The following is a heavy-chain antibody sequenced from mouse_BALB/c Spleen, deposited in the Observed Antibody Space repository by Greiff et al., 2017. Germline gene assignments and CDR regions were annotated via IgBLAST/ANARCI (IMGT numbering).Heavy chain of an antibody. CDR3: AREGNYGFAY. J-gene: IGHJ3*01. Sequence: QVQLKQSGAELAKPGASVKMSCKASGYTFTSYWMHWVKQRPGQGLEWIGYINPSTGYTEYNQKFKDKATLTADKSSSTAYMQLSSLTSEDTAVYYCAREGNYGFAYWGQGTLVTVSA. CDR1: GYTFTSYW. V-gene: IGHV1-7*01. D-gene: IGHD2-1*01. CDR2: INPSTGYT.